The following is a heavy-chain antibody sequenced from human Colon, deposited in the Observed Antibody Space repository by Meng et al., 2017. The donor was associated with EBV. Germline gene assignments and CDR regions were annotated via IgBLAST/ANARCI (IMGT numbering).Heavy chain of an antibody. CDR2: IKRASDGGTT. D-gene: IGHD3-10*01. V-gene: IGHV3-15*01. CDR1: GFTFTNSH. J-gene: IGHJ4*02. CDR3: TDVGGDMI. Sequence: EVEVVGSGGGLVKPGESLRLSCAASGFTFTNSHMPWVRQAPGKGLEWVGRIKRASDGGTTDYAAPVKGRFTISRDDSKSTVYLQMNSLKSEDTGVYYCTDVGGDMIWGQGTLVTVSS.